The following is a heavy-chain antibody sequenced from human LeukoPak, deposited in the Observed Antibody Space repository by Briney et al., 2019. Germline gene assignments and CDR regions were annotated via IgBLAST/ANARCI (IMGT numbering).Heavy chain of an antibody. Sequence: GGSLRLSCAASGFSFSSYSMNWVRQAPGKGLEWVSYISSSSSTIYYADSVKGRFTISRDNAKNSLYLQMNSLRAEDTAVYYCARGGYSNDYWGQGTLVTVSS. D-gene: IGHD4-11*01. CDR3: ARGGYSNDY. CDR1: GFSFSSYS. J-gene: IGHJ4*02. V-gene: IGHV3-48*01. CDR2: ISSSSSTI.